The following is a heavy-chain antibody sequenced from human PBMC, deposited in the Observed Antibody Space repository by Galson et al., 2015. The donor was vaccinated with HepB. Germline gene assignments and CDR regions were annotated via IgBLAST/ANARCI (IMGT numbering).Heavy chain of an antibody. V-gene: IGHV4-34*01. D-gene: IGHD3-22*01. CDR1: GGSFSGYY. CDR2: INHSGST. Sequence: SETLSLTCAVYGGSFSGYYWSWIRQPPGKGLEWIGEINHSGSTNYNPSLKSRVTISVDTSKNQFSLKLSSVTAADTAVYYCAREITTSLPGSNWFDPWGQGTLVTVSS. J-gene: IGHJ5*02. CDR3: AREITTSLPGSNWFDP.